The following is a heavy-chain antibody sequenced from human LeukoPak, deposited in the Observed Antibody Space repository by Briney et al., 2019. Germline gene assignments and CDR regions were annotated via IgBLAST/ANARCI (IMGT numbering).Heavy chain of an antibody. J-gene: IGHJ4*02. CDR2: IYYSGST. CDR3: EYSGQRIDYFDY. D-gene: IGHD5-12*01. Sequence: PSETLSLTCTVSGGSINNSSYYWGWIRQPPGKGLEWIGSIYYSGSTYYNPSLKSRVTISVDTSKSQFSLKLSSVTAADTAVYYCEYSGQRIDYFDYWGQGTLVTVSS. V-gene: IGHV4-39*07. CDR1: GGSINNSSYY.